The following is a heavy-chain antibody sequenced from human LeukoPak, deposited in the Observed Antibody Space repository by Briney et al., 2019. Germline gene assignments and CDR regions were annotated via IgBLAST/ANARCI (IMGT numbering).Heavy chain of an antibody. V-gene: IGHV3-7*01. J-gene: IGHJ2*01. CDR2: IEQDEREI. Sequence: GGSLRLSCAASGFSFGGSWMSWLRQAPGKGLEWVANIEQDEREIFYADSVKGRFTIFRDNAKNSLYLQMNSLRVEDTAVYYCVTCRGPGWPGWYFDAWGRGTLVTVSS. D-gene: IGHD6-19*01. CDR3: VTCRGPGWPGWYFDA. CDR1: GFSFGGSW.